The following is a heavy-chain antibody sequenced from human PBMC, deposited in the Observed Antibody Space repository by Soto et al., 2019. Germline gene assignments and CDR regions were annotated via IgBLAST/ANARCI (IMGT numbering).Heavy chain of an antibody. CDR1: GYTFTSYG. Sequence: QVQLVQSGPGVKKPGASVKVSCKASGYTFTSYGINWVRQAPGQGLEWMGWISAHNGNAIYAQNFQGRVTLTTDTSTSTAYVELRSLRSDDTAVYYCARQMATIIGGIDSWGQGTLITVSS. CDR2: ISAHNGNA. J-gene: IGHJ4*02. V-gene: IGHV1-18*01. CDR3: ARQMATIIGGIDS. D-gene: IGHD5-12*01.